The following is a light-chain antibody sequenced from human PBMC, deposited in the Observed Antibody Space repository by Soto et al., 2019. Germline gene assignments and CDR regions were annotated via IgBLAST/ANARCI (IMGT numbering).Light chain of an antibody. CDR3: QQYGSSST. CDR2: GAS. Sequence: EIVSTQSPGTLSLSPGERATLSCRASQSVSSSYLAWYQQKPGQAPRLLIYGASSRPTGIPDRFSGSGSGTDFTLTISRLEPEEFAVYYCQQYGSSSTVGQGTRLEIK. V-gene: IGKV3-20*01. J-gene: IGKJ5*01. CDR1: QSVSSSY.